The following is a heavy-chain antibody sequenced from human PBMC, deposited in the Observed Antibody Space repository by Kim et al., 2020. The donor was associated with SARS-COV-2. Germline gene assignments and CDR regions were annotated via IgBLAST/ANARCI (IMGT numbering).Heavy chain of an antibody. CDR3: ARGYSYGYPYYYGMDV. D-gene: IGHD5-18*01. Sequence: SVKVSCKASGGTFSSYAISWVRQAPGQGLEWMGGIIPIFGTANYAQKFQGRVTITADESTSTAYMELSSLRSEDTAVYYCARGYSYGYPYYYGMDVWGQGTTVTVSS. CDR1: GGTFSSYA. CDR2: IIPIFGTA. J-gene: IGHJ6*02. V-gene: IGHV1-69*13.